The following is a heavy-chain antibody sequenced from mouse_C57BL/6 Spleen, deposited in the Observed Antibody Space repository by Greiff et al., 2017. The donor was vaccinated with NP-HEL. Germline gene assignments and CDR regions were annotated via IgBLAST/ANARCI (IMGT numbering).Heavy chain of an antibody. V-gene: IGHV5-16*01. CDR2: INYDGSST. D-gene: IGHD1-1*01. J-gene: IGHJ4*01. Sequence: EVMLVESEGGLVQPGSSMKLSCTASGFTFSDYYMAWVRQVPEKGLEWVANINYDGSSTYYLDSLKSRFIISRDTAKNILYLQMSSLKSEDTATYYCARTLYYYGSNTDYYAMDYWGQGTSVTVSS. CDR1: GFTFSDYY. CDR3: ARTLYYYGSNTDYYAMDY.